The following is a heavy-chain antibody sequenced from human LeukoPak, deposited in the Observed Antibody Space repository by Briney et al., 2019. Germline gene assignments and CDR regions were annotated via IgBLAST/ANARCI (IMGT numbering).Heavy chain of an antibody. CDR1: GGSIGSYY. D-gene: IGHD2-15*01. CDR2: IYYSGST. CDR3: ARRGYCSGGSCSPNWFDP. Sequence: SETLSLTCTVSGGSIGSYYWSWIRQPPGKGLEWIGYIYYSGSTNYNPSLKSRVTISVDTSKNQFSLKLSSVTAADTAVYYCARRGYCSGGSCSPNWFDPWGQGTLVTVSS. V-gene: IGHV4-59*08. J-gene: IGHJ5*02.